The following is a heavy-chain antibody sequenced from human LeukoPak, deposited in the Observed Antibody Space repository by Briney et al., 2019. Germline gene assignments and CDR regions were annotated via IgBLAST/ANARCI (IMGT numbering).Heavy chain of an antibody. Sequence: PSETLSLTCTLSGDSITSSDHYWVWIRQSPGKGLEWIGSVSHSGNTYYKSSLRSRVTVSLDTSKNEFSLILTSVTAADTAIYYCARTLHPPNLNWYFDYWGQGILVTVSS. CDR1: GDSITSSDHY. D-gene: IGHD1-1*01. V-gene: IGHV4-39*07. CDR2: VSHSGNT. J-gene: IGHJ4*02. CDR3: ARTLHPPNLNWYFDY.